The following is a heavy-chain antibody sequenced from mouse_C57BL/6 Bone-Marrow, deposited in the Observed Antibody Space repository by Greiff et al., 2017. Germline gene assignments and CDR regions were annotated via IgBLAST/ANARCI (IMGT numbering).Heavy chain of an antibody. J-gene: IGHJ2*01. CDR3: AGPFDY. Sequence: VKVVESGAELARPGASVKMSCKASGYTFTSYTMHWVKQRPGQGLEWIGYINPSSGYTKYNQKFKDKATLTADKSSSTAYRQLSSLTSEDSAVYYCAGPFDYWGQGTTLTVSS. V-gene: IGHV1-4*01. CDR2: INPSSGYT. CDR1: GYTFTSYT.